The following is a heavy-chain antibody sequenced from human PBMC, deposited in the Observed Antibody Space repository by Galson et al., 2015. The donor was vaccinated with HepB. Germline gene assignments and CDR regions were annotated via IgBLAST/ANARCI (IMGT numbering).Heavy chain of an antibody. D-gene: IGHD2-2*01. CDR3: ARDGWENRYCSSTSSTPSCYYYGMDV. V-gene: IGHV1-69*13. Sequence: SVKVSCKASGGTFSSYAISWVRQAPGQGLEWMGGIIPIFGTANYAQKFQGRVTITADESTSTAYMELSSLRSEDTAVYYRARDGWENRYCSSTSSTPSCYYYGMDVWGQGTTVTVSS. CDR2: IIPIFGTA. CDR1: GGTFSSYA. J-gene: IGHJ6*02.